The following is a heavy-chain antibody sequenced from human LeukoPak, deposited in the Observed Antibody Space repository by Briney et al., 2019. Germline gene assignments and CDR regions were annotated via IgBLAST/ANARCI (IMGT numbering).Heavy chain of an antibody. V-gene: IGHV3-33*01. J-gene: IGHJ4*02. CDR3: ARPYGDYYFDY. CDR1: GFTFISFA. Sequence: GKSLRLSCAASGFTFISFAMHWVRQAPGKGLEWGAVIWYGGSNKYYADSVKGRFTISRDNSKNTVYLQMNSLRAEDSAIYYCARPYGDYYFDYWGQGTLVTVSS. CDR2: IWYGGSNK. D-gene: IGHD4-17*01.